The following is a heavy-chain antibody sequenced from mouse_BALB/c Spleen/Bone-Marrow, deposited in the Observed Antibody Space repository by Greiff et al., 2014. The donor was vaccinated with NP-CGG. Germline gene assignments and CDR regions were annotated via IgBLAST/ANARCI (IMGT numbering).Heavy chain of an antibody. CDR1: GFDFSRYW. Sequence: EVKLMESGGGLVQPGGSLKLSCAASGFDFSRYWMSWVRQAPGKGLEWIGEINPNSRTINYTPSLKDKFIISRDNAKNTLDLQMSKVRSEDTAVDYCARCGYYGFLEYWGQGTTLTVSS. CDR3: ARCGYYGFLEY. V-gene: IGHV4-1*02. J-gene: IGHJ2*01. D-gene: IGHD1-1*01. CDR2: INPNSRTI.